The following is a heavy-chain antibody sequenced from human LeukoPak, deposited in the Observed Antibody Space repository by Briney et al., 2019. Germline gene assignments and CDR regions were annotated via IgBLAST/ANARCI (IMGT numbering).Heavy chain of an antibody. CDR2: ISTYNGNT. V-gene: IGHV1-18*01. J-gene: IGHJ4*02. Sequence: ASVKVSCKASGYTFTRYAITWVRQAPGQGLEWMGWISTYNGNTKNAQKLQGRVTMTTDTSTSTAYMELRTLRSDDTAVYYCARADTVRLGELSHFDYWGQGTLVTVSS. D-gene: IGHD3-16*02. CDR3: ARADTVRLGELSHFDY. CDR1: GYTFTRYA.